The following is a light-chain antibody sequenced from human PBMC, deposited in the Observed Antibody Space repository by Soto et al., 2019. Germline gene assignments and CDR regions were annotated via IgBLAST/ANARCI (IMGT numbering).Light chain of an antibody. J-gene: IGKJ4*01. Sequence: AIQMTQSPSSLSASVGDRVTITCRASQHIRTDLGWYQQKPGRAPKLLIYAASNLHTGVPSRFSGSGSGTDFTLTISSLQPEDFATYYCLQEYNYPLTFGGGTKVEIK. CDR2: AAS. CDR3: LQEYNYPLT. V-gene: IGKV1-6*01. CDR1: QHIRTD.